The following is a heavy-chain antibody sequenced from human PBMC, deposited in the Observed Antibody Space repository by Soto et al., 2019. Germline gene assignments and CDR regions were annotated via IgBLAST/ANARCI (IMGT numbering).Heavy chain of an antibody. V-gene: IGHV3-33*01. D-gene: IGHD2-15*01. CDR3: AREPLYCSGGSCYSPQLLDY. J-gene: IGHJ4*02. Sequence: QVQLVESGGGVVQPGRSLRLSCAASGFTFSSYGMHWVRQAPGKGLEGVAVIWYDGSNKYYADSVKGRFTISRDNPENTLYLQMNSLRADDTAVYYCAREPLYCSGGSCYSPQLLDYWGQGTLVTVSS. CDR2: IWYDGSNK. CDR1: GFTFSSYG.